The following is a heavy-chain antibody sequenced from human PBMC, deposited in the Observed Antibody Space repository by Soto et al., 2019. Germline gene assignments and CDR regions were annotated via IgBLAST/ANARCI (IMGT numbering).Heavy chain of an antibody. CDR2: INAGNGNT. CDR1: GYTFTSYA. CDR3: ASWWAGQSQIDDF. D-gene: IGHD2-15*01. J-gene: IGHJ4*02. V-gene: IGHV1-3*01. Sequence: QVQLVQSGAEVKKPGASVKVSCKASGYTFTSYAMHWVRQAPGQRLERMGWINAGNGNTKYSQKFQGRHTITRDTSASTAYMELSSLRSEDTAVYYCASWWAGQSQIDDFWGQGNLVTVSS.